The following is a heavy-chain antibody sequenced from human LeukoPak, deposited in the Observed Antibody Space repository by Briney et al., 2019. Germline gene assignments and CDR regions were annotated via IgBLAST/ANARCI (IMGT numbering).Heavy chain of an antibody. CDR2: IYYSGST. J-gene: IGHJ4*02. Sequence: SETLSLTCTVSGGSISGSSYYWGWIRQPPGKGLEWIGSIYYSGSTYYNPSLKSRVTISVDTSKNQFSLKLSSVTAADTAVYYCARHYYDSSGPFDYWGQGTLVTVSS. CDR1: GGSISGSSYY. CDR3: ARHYYDSSGPFDY. V-gene: IGHV4-39*01. D-gene: IGHD3-22*01.